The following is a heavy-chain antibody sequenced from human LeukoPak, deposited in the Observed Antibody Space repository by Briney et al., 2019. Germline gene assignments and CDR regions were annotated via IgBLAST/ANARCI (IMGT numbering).Heavy chain of an antibody. CDR3: ARDQYYDSSGYHYGDAFDI. CDR1: GYTFTGYY. J-gene: IGHJ3*02. Sequence: GASVKVSCKASGYTFTGYYMHWVRQATGQGLEWMGWINPNSGGTNYAQKFQGRVTMTRDTSISTAYMELSRLRSDDTAVYYCARDQYYDSSGYHYGDAFDIWGQGTMVTVSS. D-gene: IGHD3-22*01. V-gene: IGHV1-2*02. CDR2: INPNSGGT.